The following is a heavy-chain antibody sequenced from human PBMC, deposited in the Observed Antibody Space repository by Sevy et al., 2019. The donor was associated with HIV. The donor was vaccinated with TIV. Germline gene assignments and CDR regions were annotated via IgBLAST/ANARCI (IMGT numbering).Heavy chain of an antibody. J-gene: IGHJ4*02. D-gene: IGHD6-13*01. CDR3: ARDAGQQLGTNYFDY. CDR1: GFTFSSYG. V-gene: IGHV3-33*01. CDR2: IWYDGSNK. Sequence: GGSLRLSCAASGFTFSSYGMHWVRQAPGKGLEWVAVIWYDGSNKYYANSVKGRFTISRDNSKNTLYLQMNSLRAEDTAVYYCARDAGQQLGTNYFDYWGQGTLVTVSS.